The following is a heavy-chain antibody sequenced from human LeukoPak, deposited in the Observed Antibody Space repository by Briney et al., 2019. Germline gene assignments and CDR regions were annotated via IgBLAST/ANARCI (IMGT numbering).Heavy chain of an antibody. D-gene: IGHD6-19*01. CDR3: ARGRLAGDDYYYMDV. V-gene: IGHV4-38-2*02. Sequence: SETLSLTCTVSGYSISSGYYWGWIRQPPGKWLEWIGSVSHSGSTYYNPSLKSRLIISVDTSKNQFSLKLSSVTAADTAVYYCARGRLAGDDYYYMDVWGKGTTVTVSS. CDR1: GYSISSGYY. J-gene: IGHJ6*03. CDR2: VSHSGST.